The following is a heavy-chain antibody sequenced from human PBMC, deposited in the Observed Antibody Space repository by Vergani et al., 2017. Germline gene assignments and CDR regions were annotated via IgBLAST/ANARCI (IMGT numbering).Heavy chain of an antibody. V-gene: IGHV1-69*01. CDR2: IIPIFGTA. CDR1: GGTFSSYA. Sequence: QVQLVLSGAEVKKPGSSVKVSCKASGGTFSSYAISWVRQAPGQGLEWMGGIIPIFGTANYAQKFQGRVTITADESTSTAYMELSSLRSEDTAVYYCASLGYCSSTSCYHDYWGQGTLVTVSS. J-gene: IGHJ4*02. CDR3: ASLGYCSSTSCYHDY. D-gene: IGHD2-2*01.